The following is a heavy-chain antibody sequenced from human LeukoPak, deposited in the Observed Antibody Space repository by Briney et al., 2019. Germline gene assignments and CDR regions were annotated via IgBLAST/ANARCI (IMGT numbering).Heavy chain of an antibody. Sequence: GESLKISCKGSGYSFTSYWIGWVRQMPGKGLEWMGIIDPGDSDTKYSRPFQGQVTFSADRSISTAYLQWSSLRASDTAMYYCARLNDGFDIWGQGTMVTVSS. CDR2: IDPGDSDT. CDR3: ARLNDGFDI. J-gene: IGHJ3*02. V-gene: IGHV5-51*01. CDR1: GYSFTSYW.